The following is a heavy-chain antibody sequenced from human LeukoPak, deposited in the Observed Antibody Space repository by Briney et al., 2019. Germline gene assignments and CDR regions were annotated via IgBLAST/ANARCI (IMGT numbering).Heavy chain of an antibody. D-gene: IGHD4-23*01. CDR1: GGSISSYY. CDR2: IYYSGST. CDR3: AGSGGNSFDYFDY. V-gene: IGHV4-59*01. Sequence: SETLSLTCTVSGGSISSYYWSWIRQPPGKGLEWIGYIYYSGSTNYNPSLKSRVTVSVDTSKNQFSLKLSSVTAADTAVYYCAGSGGNSFDYFDYWGQGTLVTVSS. J-gene: IGHJ4*02.